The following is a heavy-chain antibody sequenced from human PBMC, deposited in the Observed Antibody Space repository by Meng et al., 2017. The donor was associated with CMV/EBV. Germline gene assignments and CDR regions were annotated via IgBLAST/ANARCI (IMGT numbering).Heavy chain of an antibody. D-gene: IGHD6-19*01. CDR1: GYTFTGYY. V-gene: IGHV1-2*02. J-gene: IGHJ4*02. Sequence: ASVKVSCKASGYTFTGYYMHWVRQAPGQGLEWMGWINPNSGGTNYAQKFQGRVTMTRDTSISTAYMELSRLRSDDTAVYYCAREGWERYSRGWNDFDYWGQGTLVTVSS. CDR2: INPNSGGT. CDR3: AREGWERYSRGWNDFDY.